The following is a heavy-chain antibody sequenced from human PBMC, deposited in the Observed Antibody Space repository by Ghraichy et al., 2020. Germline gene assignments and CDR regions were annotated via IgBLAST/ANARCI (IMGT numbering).Heavy chain of an antibody. CDR1: GGSVSSGSYY. Sequence: SQTLSLTCTVSGGSVSSGSYYWSWIRQPPGKGLEWIGYIYYSGSTNYNPSLKSRVTISVDTSKNQFSLKLSSVTAADTAVYYCARYYGSGKGHYGMDVWGQGTTVTVSS. D-gene: IGHD3-10*01. V-gene: IGHV4-61*01. CDR3: ARYYGSGKGHYGMDV. CDR2: IYYSGST. J-gene: IGHJ6*02.